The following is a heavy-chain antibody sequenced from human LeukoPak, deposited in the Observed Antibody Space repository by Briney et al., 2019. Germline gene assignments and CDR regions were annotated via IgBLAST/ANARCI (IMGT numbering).Heavy chain of an antibody. Sequence: PGGSLRLSCTASGFTFSSHAMSWVRQAPGKGLKGVSTIDTIGATTSYTDSVKGRFTISRDNSKNMLYLQMDTLRAEDTAVYFCAKENRGAAVGKGAFDPWGQGTLVTVSS. CDR3: AKENRGAAVGKGAFDP. V-gene: IGHV3-23*01. CDR1: GFTFSSHA. CDR2: IDTIGATT. J-gene: IGHJ5*02. D-gene: IGHD6-13*01.